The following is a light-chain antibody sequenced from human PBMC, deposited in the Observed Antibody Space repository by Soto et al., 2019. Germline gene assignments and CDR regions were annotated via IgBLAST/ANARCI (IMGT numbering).Light chain of an antibody. CDR3: SSYTSSSTLDV. CDR1: SSDVGGYNY. V-gene: IGLV2-14*01. CDR2: EVS. Sequence: QSVLTQPASVSGSPGQSITISCTGTSSDVGGYNYVSWYQQHPGKAPKLMIYEVSNRPSGVSNRFSGSKSGNTASLTISGLPAPDEAEYYYSSYTSSSTLDVFGGGTKLTVL. J-gene: IGLJ2*01.